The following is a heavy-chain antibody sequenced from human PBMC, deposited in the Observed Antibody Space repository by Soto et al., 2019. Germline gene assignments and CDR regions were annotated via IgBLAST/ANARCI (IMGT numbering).Heavy chain of an antibody. V-gene: IGHV4-4*02. D-gene: IGHD3-22*01. J-gene: IGHJ4*02. CDR1: GGSISSSNW. Sequence: SETLSLTCAVSGGSISSSNWWSWVRQPPGKGLEWIGEIYHSGSTNYNPSLKSRVTISVDKSKNQFSLKLSSVTAADTAVYYCAREYYYDSSGYRQYYFDYWGQGTLVTVSS. CDR3: AREYYYDSSGYRQYYFDY. CDR2: IYHSGST.